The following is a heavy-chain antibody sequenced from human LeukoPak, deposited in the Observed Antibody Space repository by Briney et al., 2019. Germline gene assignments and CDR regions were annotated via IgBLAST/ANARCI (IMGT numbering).Heavy chain of an antibody. CDR2: MCVSGTY. V-gene: IGHV4-59*07. CDR3: ARVMYELQWGAWFDP. Sequence: RSDTLSLTCNLSGRSINGAYGGWIRHSRGKGLEYIGFMCVSGTYSYNHSLTSRVTMSVDTSKNQFSLMLSSVNAADTAGYYCARVMYELQWGAWFDPWGEGTKVSVSS. CDR1: GRSINGAY. D-gene: IGHD2-2*01. J-gene: IGHJ5*02.